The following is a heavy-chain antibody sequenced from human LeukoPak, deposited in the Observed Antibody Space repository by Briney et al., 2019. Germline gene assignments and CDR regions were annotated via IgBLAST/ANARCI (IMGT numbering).Heavy chain of an antibody. J-gene: IGHJ4*02. CDR2: ISAYNGNT. D-gene: IGHD3-22*01. CDR3: ARPYYDSSAPPYDY. Sequence: ASVKVSCKASGGTFGNYAVSWVRQAPGQGLEWMGWISAYNGNTNYAQKLQGRVTMTTDTSTSTAYMELRSLRSDDTAVYYCARPYYDSSAPPYDYWGQGTLVTVSS. CDR1: GGTFGNYA. V-gene: IGHV1-18*01.